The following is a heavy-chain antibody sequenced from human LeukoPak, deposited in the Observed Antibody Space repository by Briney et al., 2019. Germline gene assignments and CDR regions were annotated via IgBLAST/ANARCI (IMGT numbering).Heavy chain of an antibody. J-gene: IGHJ4*02. CDR3: ARLRYYYDSSGYYAGY. CDR1: GGSISSSSYY. D-gene: IGHD3-22*01. Sequence: PSETLSLTCTVSGGSISSSSYYWGWIRQPPGKGLEWIGSIYYSGSTYYNPSLKSRVTISVDTSKNQFSLKLSSVTAADTAVYYCARLRYYYDSSGYYAGYWGQGTLVTVSS. CDR2: IYYSGST. V-gene: IGHV4-39*01.